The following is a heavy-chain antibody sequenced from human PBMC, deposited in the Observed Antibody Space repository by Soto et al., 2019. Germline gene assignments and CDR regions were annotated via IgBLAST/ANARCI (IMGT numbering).Heavy chain of an antibody. Sequence: ASVKVSCKASGGTFSSYAISWVRQAPGQGLEWMGGIIPIFGTANYAQKFQGRVTITADESTSTAYMELSSLRSEDTAVYYCAREASPTYYYDSSGYYRLSPFDYWGQGTLVTVSS. CDR2: IIPIFGTA. V-gene: IGHV1-69*13. J-gene: IGHJ4*02. CDR3: AREASPTYYYDSSGYYRLSPFDY. CDR1: GGTFSSYA. D-gene: IGHD3-22*01.